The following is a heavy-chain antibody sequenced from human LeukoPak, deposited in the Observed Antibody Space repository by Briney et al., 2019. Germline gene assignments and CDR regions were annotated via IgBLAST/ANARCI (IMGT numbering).Heavy chain of an antibody. Sequence: SETLSLTCTVSGGSISSYYWSWIRQPPGKGLGWIGYIYTSGSTNYNPSLKSRVTISVDTSKNQFSLKLSSVTAADTAVYYCARRVYDFWSGYPYYYYYMDVWGKGTTVTVSS. CDR1: GGSISSYY. V-gene: IGHV4-4*09. D-gene: IGHD3-3*01. CDR2: IYTSGST. J-gene: IGHJ6*03. CDR3: ARRVYDFWSGYPYYYYYMDV.